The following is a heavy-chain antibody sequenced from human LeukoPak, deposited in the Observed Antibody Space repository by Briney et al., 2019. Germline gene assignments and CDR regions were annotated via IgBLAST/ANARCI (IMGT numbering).Heavy chain of an antibody. V-gene: IGHV3-30*04. CDR3: AREFREVVPSLGIEPYAEYFQH. CDR2: ISYDGSNK. J-gene: IGHJ1*01. D-gene: IGHD2-2*01. Sequence: GGSLRLSCAASGFTFSSYDMHWVRQAPGKGLEWVAVISYDGSNKYYADSVKGRFTISRDNSKNTLYLQMNSLRAEDTAVYYCAREFREVVPSLGIEPYAEYFQHWGQGTLVTVSS. CDR1: GFTFSSYD.